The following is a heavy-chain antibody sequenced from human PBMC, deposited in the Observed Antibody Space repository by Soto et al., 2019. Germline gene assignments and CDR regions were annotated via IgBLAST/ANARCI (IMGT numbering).Heavy chain of an antibody. J-gene: IGHJ6*02. CDR3: AKVVVQATQPRYYFYGMDV. Sequence: EVQLVESGGGLVQPGRSLRLSCVASGFNFADYAMHWVRQAPGKGLELVSGISWDGGRIGYADSVKGRFTISRDNAKKSLFLQMNSLRPEDTALYYCAKVVVQATQPRYYFYGMDVWGQGTTVTVSS. CDR1: GFNFADYA. CDR2: ISWDGGRI. V-gene: IGHV3-9*01. D-gene: IGHD2-15*01.